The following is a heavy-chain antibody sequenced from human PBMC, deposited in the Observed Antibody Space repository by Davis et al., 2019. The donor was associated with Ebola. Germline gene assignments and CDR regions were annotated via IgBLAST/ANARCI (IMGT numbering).Heavy chain of an antibody. D-gene: IGHD3-9*01. CDR3: ARAALRYFDWLGLFDY. V-gene: IGHV1-69*06. Sequence: AASVKVSCKASGGTFSSYAISWVRQAPGQGLEWMGGIIPIFGTANYAQKFQGRVTITADKSTSTAYMELSSLRSEDTAVYYCARAALRYFDWLGLFDYWGQGTLVTVSS. J-gene: IGHJ4*02. CDR2: IIPIFGTA. CDR1: GGTFSSYA.